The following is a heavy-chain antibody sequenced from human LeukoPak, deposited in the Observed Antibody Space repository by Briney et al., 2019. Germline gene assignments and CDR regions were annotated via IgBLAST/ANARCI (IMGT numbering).Heavy chain of an antibody. CDR1: GGSISATNW. J-gene: IGHJ4*02. Sequence: PSGTLSLTCDVSGGSISATNWWTWVRQPPGGGLEWIGEVHRNGRSHYSPSLESRVTMSADMSENHISLHLTSVTAADTAVYYCAREGGFYRPLDYTGPGTLVIVSS. V-gene: IGHV4-4*02. D-gene: IGHD2/OR15-2a*01. CDR3: AREGGFYRPLDY. CDR2: VHRNGRS.